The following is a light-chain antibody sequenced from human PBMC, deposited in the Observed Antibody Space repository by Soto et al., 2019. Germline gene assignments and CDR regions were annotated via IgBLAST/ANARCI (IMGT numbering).Light chain of an antibody. Sequence: DIVLTQSPGTLSLSPGERATLSCRASQSVSSSYLAWYQQKPGQAPRLLIYGASSRATGIPDRFSGSGSGTDFTLTISRLEAEDFAVYYCQQYGSSPPYTFGQATKLEIK. CDR3: QQYGSSPPYT. CDR2: GAS. J-gene: IGKJ2*01. CDR1: QSVSSSY. V-gene: IGKV3-20*01.